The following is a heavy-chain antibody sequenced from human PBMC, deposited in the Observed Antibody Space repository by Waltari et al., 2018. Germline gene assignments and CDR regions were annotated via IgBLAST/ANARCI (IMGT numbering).Heavy chain of an antibody. CDR2: IYYSGST. Sequence: QLQLQESGPGLVKPSETLSLTCTVSGGSISSSSYYWGWIRQPPGKGLEWIGSIYYSGSTYYNPSLKSRVTITRNTSISTAYMELSSLRSEDTAVYYCAREGFTVTGGDFDYWGQGTLVTVSS. J-gene: IGHJ4*02. D-gene: IGHD4-4*01. CDR1: GGSISSSSYY. V-gene: IGHV4-39*07. CDR3: AREGFTVTGGDFDY.